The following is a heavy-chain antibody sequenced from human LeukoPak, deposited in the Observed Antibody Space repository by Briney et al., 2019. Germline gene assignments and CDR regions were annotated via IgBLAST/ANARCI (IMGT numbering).Heavy chain of an antibody. D-gene: IGHD6-6*01. V-gene: IGHV5-51*01. Sequence: GESLKISCKGSGYSFTTYWIGWVRQMPGKGLEWVGIIYPGDSDTKYSPAFQGQVTISADKSINTAYLQRSSLKASDTAMYYCARHRSSSDLFDYWGQGTLVTVSS. CDR2: IYPGDSDT. J-gene: IGHJ4*02. CDR3: ARHRSSSDLFDY. CDR1: GYSFTTYW.